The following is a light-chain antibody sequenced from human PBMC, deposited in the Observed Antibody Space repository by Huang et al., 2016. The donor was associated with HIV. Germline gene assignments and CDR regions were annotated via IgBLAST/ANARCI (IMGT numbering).Light chain of an antibody. CDR2: DAS. CDR3: QQYNNWPPWT. CDR1: QSVNNK. Sequence: EVVFTQSPFTLSVIPGERATLSCRASQSVNNKLAWFQQKPGQAPRLLIHDASIRATGIADRFSGSGSGTEFTLTISSLQSEDFAVYYCQQYNNWPPWTFGQGTKVEIK. V-gene: IGKV3-15*01. J-gene: IGKJ1*01.